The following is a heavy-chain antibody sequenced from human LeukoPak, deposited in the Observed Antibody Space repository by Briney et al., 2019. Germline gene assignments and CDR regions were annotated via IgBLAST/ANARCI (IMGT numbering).Heavy chain of an antibody. CDR3: ARGQEWWTPEMYYYGSGSYYTENDY. V-gene: IGHV1-8*01. J-gene: IGHJ4*02. CDR1: GYTFTSYD. CDR2: MNPNSGNT. Sequence: ASVKVSCKASGYTFTSYDINWVRQATGQGLEWMGWMNPNSGNTGYAQTFQGRVTMTRNTSISTAYMELSSLRSEDTAVYYCARGQEWWTPEMYYYGSGSYYTENDYWGQGTLVTVSS. D-gene: IGHD3-10*01.